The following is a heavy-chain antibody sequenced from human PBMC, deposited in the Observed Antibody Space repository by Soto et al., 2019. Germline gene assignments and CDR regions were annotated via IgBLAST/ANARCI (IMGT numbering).Heavy chain of an antibody. CDR3: ARHTDCGSGSSCLGSDNMDTDAFDI. V-gene: IGHV4-39*01. J-gene: IGHJ3*02. CDR1: GGSISSDIHY. D-gene: IGHD3-10*01. CDR2: IYYSGNT. Sequence: QLQLQESGPGLVKPSETLSLTCTVSGGSISSDIHYWGWIRQPPGKGLEWIGTIYYSGNTHYNPSLRSRVIISMDTSKNQFSLRLTSVTAADTAVYYCARHTDCGSGSSCLGSDNMDTDAFDIWGQGTMVTVS.